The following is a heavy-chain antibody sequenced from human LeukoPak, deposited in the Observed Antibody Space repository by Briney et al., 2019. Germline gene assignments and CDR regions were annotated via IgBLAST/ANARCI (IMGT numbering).Heavy chain of an antibody. Sequence: GGSLRLSCAASGFTVSSNYMSWVRQAPGKGLEWVSVIYSGGSTYYADSVKGRFTISRDNSKNTLYLQMNSLRAEDTAVYYCARSIGHYRGRFDYWGQGTLVTVSS. CDR1: GFTVSSNY. J-gene: IGHJ4*02. V-gene: IGHV3-66*01. CDR3: ARSIGHYRGRFDY. D-gene: IGHD2-21*01. CDR2: IYSGGST.